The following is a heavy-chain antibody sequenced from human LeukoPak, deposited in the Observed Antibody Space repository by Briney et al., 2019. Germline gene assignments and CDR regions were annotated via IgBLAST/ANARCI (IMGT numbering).Heavy chain of an antibody. J-gene: IGHJ3*02. CDR2: IYRSGST. Sequence: SQTLSLTCTVSGGSISSGSYYWSWIRQPAGKGLEWVGRIYRSGSTNYNPSLKSRVTISVDTSKNQFSLRLSSVTAADTALYYCARHPPSDDAFDIWGQGTMVTVSS. V-gene: IGHV4-61*02. CDR3: ARHPPSDDAFDI. CDR1: GGSISSGSYY.